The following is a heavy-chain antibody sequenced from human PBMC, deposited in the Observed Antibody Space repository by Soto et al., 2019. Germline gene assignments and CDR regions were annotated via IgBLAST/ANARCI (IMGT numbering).Heavy chain of an antibody. CDR1: GGTFSSYA. D-gene: IGHD5-12*01. Sequence: SVKVSCKASGGTFSSYAISWVRQAPGQGLEWMGGIIPIFGTANYAQKFQGRVTITADKSTSTAYMELSSLRSEDTAVYYCARANSGYGYYYGMDVWGQGTTVTVSS. CDR2: IIPIFGTA. J-gene: IGHJ6*02. CDR3: ARANSGYGYYYGMDV. V-gene: IGHV1-69*06.